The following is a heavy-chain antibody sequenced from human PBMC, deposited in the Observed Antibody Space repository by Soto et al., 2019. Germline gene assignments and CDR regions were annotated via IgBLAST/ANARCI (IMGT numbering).Heavy chain of an antibody. V-gene: IGHV4-4*02. Sequence: KTSETLSLTCAVPGGSISSSNWWSWVRQPPGKGLEWIGEIYHSGSTNYNPSLKSRVTISVDKSKNQFSLKLSSVTAADTAVYYCARGVTIFGVVIISDVWGQGTLVTVSS. CDR3: ARGVTIFGVVIISDV. CDR2: IYHSGST. CDR1: GGSISSSNW. D-gene: IGHD3-3*01. J-gene: IGHJ4*02.